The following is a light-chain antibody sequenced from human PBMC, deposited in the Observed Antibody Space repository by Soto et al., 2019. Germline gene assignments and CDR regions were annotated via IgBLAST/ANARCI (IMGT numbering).Light chain of an antibody. V-gene: IGLV1-44*01. CDR1: SSNIGINT. Sequence: QSVLTQPPSASRTPGQRVTISCSGSSSNIGINTVNWYHQLPGTAPKLLIYSNNQRPSGVPDRFSGSKSGTSASLAISGLQSEDEADYYCAAWDDSLNGVVFGGGTKLTVL. CDR3: AAWDDSLNGVV. CDR2: SNN. J-gene: IGLJ2*01.